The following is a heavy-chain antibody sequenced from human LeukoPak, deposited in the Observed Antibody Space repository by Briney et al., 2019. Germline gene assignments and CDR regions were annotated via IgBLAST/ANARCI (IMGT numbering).Heavy chain of an antibody. CDR3: ARHSLRAAPDDY. V-gene: IGHV5-10-1*01. D-gene: IGHD6-6*01. CDR1: GYNFTNYW. J-gene: IGHJ4*02. Sequence: GESLKISCKGSGYNFTNYWISWVRQMPGKGLEWMGTIDPSDSYNNYSPSFQGHVTISADKSISTAYLQWSSLKASDTAMYYCARHSLRAAPDDYWGQGTLVTVSS. CDR2: IDPSDSYN.